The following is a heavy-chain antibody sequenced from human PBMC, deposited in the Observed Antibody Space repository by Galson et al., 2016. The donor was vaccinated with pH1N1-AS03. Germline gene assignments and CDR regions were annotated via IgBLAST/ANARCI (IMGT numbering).Heavy chain of an antibody. CDR2: ISWNSGRM. V-gene: IGHV3-9*01. CDR3: AKDKSPGVTATEVYCFES. Sequence: SLRLSCAASGFAFDDYAVHWVRQRPGKGLEWVAGISWNSGRMGYADFVKGRFIISRDNAKNSVYLQMSSLRAEETAVYYCAKDKSPGVTATEVYCFESWGQGALVTVSS. J-gene: IGHJ4*02. CDR1: GFAFDDYA. D-gene: IGHD3-10*01.